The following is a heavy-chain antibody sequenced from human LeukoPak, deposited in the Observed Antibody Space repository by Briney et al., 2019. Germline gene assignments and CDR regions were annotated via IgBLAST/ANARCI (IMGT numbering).Heavy chain of an antibody. CDR1: GFTFSSYA. V-gene: IGHV3-23*01. D-gene: IGHD3-16*02. CDR2: ISGSGGST. J-gene: IGHJ4*02. Sequence: GGSLSLSCAASGFTFSSYAMSWVRQAPGKGLEWVSAISGSGGSTYYADSVKGRCTISRDNSKNTLYLQMNSLRAEDTAVYYCAKAGLGQLSLYDYWGQGTLVTVSS. CDR3: AKAGLGQLSLYDY.